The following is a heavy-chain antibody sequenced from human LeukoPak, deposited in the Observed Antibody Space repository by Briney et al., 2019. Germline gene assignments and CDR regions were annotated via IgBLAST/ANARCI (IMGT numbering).Heavy chain of an antibody. CDR3: ARGRYFDWLLLRYYGMDV. CDR1: GDSISSSNW. D-gene: IGHD3-9*01. CDR2: IYHSGST. V-gene: IGHV4-4*02. Sequence: SETLSLTCAVSGDSISSSNWWSWVRQPPGKGLEWIGEIYHSGSTNYNPSLKSRVTISVDTSKNQFSLKLSSVTAADTAVYYCARGRYFDWLLLRYYGMDVWGQGTTVTVSS. J-gene: IGHJ6*02.